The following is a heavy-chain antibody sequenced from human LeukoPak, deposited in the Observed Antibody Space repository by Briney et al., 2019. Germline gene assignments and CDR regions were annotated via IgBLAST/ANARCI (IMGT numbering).Heavy chain of an antibody. CDR3: ARPHRRMVRGVYAFDI. Sequence: ASVKVSCKASGYTFTGYYMHWGRQAPGQGLEWMGWINPNSGGTNYAQKFQGRVTMTRDTSISTAYMELSRLRSDDTAVYYCARPHRRMVRGVYAFDIWGQGTMVIVSS. CDR2: INPNSGGT. CDR1: GYTFTGYY. V-gene: IGHV1-2*02. D-gene: IGHD3-10*01. J-gene: IGHJ3*02.